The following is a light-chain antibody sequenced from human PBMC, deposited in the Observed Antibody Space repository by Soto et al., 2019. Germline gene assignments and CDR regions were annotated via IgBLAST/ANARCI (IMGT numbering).Light chain of an antibody. Sequence: EIVLTQSPDTLSLSPGERATLSCRASQTIGNSLAWYQQKPGQAPRLLIYDVSNRATGIPARFSGSGSGTDFTLTISGLETEDFAVYFCQQRSSWPLTFGGGTKVEIK. CDR2: DVS. V-gene: IGKV3-11*01. CDR3: QQRSSWPLT. CDR1: QTIGNS. J-gene: IGKJ4*01.